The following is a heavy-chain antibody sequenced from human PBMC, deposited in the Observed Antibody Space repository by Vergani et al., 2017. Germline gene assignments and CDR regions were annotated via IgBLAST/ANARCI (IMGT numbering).Heavy chain of an antibody. D-gene: IGHD3-10*01. CDR2: IYSGGST. Sequence: EVQLVESGGGLVQPGGSLRLSCAASGFTVSSNYMSWVRQAPGKGLEWVSVIYSGGSTYYADSVKGRFTISRHNSKNTLYLQMNSLRAEDTAVYYCARHDASNPRDSDIWGQGTMVTVSS. CDR1: GFTVSSNY. V-gene: IGHV3-53*04. J-gene: IGHJ3*02. CDR3: ARHDASNPRDSDI.